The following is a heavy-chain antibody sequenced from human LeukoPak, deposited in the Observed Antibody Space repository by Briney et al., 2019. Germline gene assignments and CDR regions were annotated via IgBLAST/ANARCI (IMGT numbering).Heavy chain of an antibody. Sequence: GGSLRLSCAASGFTFSNAWMAWVRQAPGKGREWVGRIKSKSDAGTTDYAAPVKGRFTISRDDSKNTLYLQMNSLKIEDTAVYYCTTGHYVWGSSCDYWGQGTLVTVSS. D-gene: IGHD3-16*01. J-gene: IGHJ4*02. CDR2: IKSKSDAGTT. CDR1: GFTFSNAW. V-gene: IGHV3-15*01. CDR3: TTGHYVWGSSCDY.